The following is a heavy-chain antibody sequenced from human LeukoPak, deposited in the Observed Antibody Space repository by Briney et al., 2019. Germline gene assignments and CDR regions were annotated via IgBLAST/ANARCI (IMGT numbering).Heavy chain of an antibody. Sequence: GGSLRLSCAASGFTFSSYGMHWVRQAPGKGLEWMAFIRYDGSNKYYADSVKGRFTISRGNSKNTLFLQMNSLRAEDMAVYYCAKSSLVAAITYYFDYWGQGTLVTVSS. CDR3: AKSSLVAAITYYFDY. CDR1: GFTFSSYG. V-gene: IGHV3-30*02. J-gene: IGHJ4*02. CDR2: IRYDGSNK. D-gene: IGHD2-15*01.